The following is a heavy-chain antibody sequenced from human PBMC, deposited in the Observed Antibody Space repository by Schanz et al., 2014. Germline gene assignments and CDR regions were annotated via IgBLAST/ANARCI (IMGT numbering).Heavy chain of an antibody. Sequence: EVQLVESGGGLVKPGGSLSLSCDASRFTFSSYSFNWVRQAPGKGLEWVSSITASGDYMHYADSVKGRFTISRDNARNSLYLQMNNLRVEDTAVYYCARGPDYGSGSYSSYWGQGTLVTVSS. CDR2: ITASGDYM. CDR1: RFTFSSYS. V-gene: IGHV3-21*01. CDR3: ARGPDYGSGSYSSY. D-gene: IGHD3-10*01. J-gene: IGHJ4*02.